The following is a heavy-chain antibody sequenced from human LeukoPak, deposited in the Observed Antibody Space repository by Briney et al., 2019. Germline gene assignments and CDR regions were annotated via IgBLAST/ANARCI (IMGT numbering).Heavy chain of an antibody. Sequence: GGSLRLSCEASGFTFSTYAMSWVRQAPGKGLEWVSSISGSGGSTYYADSVKGRFTISRDNSKNTMYLQMSSLRAEDTAVYYCARGGSYLSAFDIWGQGTMVTVSS. CDR1: GFTFSTYA. CDR2: ISGSGGST. CDR3: ARGGSYLSAFDI. J-gene: IGHJ3*02. D-gene: IGHD1-26*01. V-gene: IGHV3-23*01.